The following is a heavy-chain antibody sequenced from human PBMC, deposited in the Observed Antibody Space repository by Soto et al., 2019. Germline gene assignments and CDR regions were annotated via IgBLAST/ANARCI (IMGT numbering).Heavy chain of an antibody. V-gene: IGHV5-51*01. CDR1: GYSFTSYW. Sequence: EVQLVQSGAEVKKPGESLKISCKGSGYSFTSYWIGWVRQMPGKGLEWMGIIYPGDSDTRYSPSFQGQVTISADKSISTAYLQWSSLKVSDTAMYYCARASYKTRYYDSSGYSGREDYWGQGTLVTVSS. CDR2: IYPGDSDT. D-gene: IGHD3-22*01. CDR3: ARASYKTRYYDSSGYSGREDY. J-gene: IGHJ4*02.